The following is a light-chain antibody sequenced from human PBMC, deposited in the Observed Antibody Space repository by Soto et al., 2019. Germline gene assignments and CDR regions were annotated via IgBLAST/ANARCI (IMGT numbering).Light chain of an antibody. V-gene: IGKV3-11*01. CDR2: QTS. Sequence: EIVLTQSPATLSSFPGDRVTLSCRASQSINTRLAWYQHRPGQAPRLLIYQTSIRAAGIPARFSASGSGTDFTLTISDVQPEDFALYDCHQRQSWPRTFGQGTKV. J-gene: IGKJ1*01. CDR3: HQRQSWPRT. CDR1: QSINTR.